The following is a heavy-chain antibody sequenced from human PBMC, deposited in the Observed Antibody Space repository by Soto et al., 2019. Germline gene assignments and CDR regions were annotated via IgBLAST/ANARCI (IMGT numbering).Heavy chain of an antibody. CDR3: AREQWLAHGDAFDI. CDR1: GDSVSSNSAA. Sequence: SQTLSLTCAISGDSVSSNSAAWNWIRQSQSRGLEWLGRTYCRSKWYNDYAVSVKSRITINPDTSKNQFSLQLNSVTPEDTAVYYCAREQWLAHGDAFDIWGQGTMATVSS. CDR2: TYCRSKWYN. V-gene: IGHV6-1*01. D-gene: IGHD6-19*01. J-gene: IGHJ3*02.